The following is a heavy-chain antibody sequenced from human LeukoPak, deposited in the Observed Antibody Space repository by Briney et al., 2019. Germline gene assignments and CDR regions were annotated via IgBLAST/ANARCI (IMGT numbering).Heavy chain of an antibody. CDR2: ISSSSSYI. V-gene: IGHV3-21*01. J-gene: IGHJ3*02. Sequence: PGGSLRFSCAASGFTFSSYSMNWVRQAPGKGLEWVSSISSSSSYIYYADSVKGRFTISRDNAKNSLYLQMNSLRAEDTAVYYCARGSLTCSSTSCRLRAFDIWGQGTMVTVSS. CDR3: ARGSLTCSSTSCRLRAFDI. D-gene: IGHD2-2*01. CDR1: GFTFSSYS.